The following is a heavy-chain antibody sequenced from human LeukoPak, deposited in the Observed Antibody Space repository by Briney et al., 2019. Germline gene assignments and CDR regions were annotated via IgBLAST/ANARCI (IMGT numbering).Heavy chain of an antibody. CDR2: ISWNSGSI. CDR3: ARGGSGS. D-gene: IGHD3-10*01. V-gene: IGHV3-9*01. Sequence: PGGSLRLSCVASGFTFDDYAMHWVRQAPGKGLEWVSGISWNSGSIGYADSVKGRFTISRDNAKDSLYLQMSSLRVEDTAVYYCARGGSGSWGQGTLVTVSS. CDR1: GFTFDDYA. J-gene: IGHJ4*02.